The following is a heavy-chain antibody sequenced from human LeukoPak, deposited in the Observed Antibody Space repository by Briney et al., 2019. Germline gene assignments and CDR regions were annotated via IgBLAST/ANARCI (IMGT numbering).Heavy chain of an antibody. J-gene: IGHJ4*02. CDR3: ARGPITTRSHFDY. Sequence: SVKVSCKASGGTFSNYAISWVRQAPGQGLEWMGGIIPIFATANYAQKFQGRVTITADESTSTAYMELSSLRSEDTAVYYCARGPITTRSHFDYWGQGTLVTVSS. CDR2: IIPIFATA. V-gene: IGHV1-69*13. CDR1: GGTFSNYA. D-gene: IGHD3-22*01.